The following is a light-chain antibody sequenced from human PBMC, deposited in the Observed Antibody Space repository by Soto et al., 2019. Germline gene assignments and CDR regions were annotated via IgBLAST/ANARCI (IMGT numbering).Light chain of an antibody. J-gene: IGKJ1*01. CDR1: QFIDSY. CDR2: AAS. CDR3: QQSYSTTRT. V-gene: IGKV1-39*01. Sequence: DIELTQSPTSLSASVGARVTIAGRASQFIDSYLNWYQQKPGKAPKLLIYAASSLQSGVSSRFSGSGSGTDFTLTINSLQPEDFATYYCQQSYSTTRTFGPGTKVDIK.